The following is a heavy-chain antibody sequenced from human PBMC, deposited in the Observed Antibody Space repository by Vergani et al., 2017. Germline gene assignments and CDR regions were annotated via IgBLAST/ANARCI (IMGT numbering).Heavy chain of an antibody. CDR3: ARDLPTAIAVAGTGGRWFDP. J-gene: IGHJ5*02. D-gene: IGHD6-19*01. V-gene: IGHV3-30-3*01. CDR1: GYTFSSYA. CDR2: ISYDGSNK. Sequence: QVQLVESGGGVVQPGRSLSLSCAASGYTFSSYAMHWVRQAPGKGLEWVAVISYDGSNKYYADSVKGRFTISRDNSKNTLYLQMNSLRAEDTAVYYCARDLPTAIAVAGTGGRWFDPWGQGTLVTVSS.